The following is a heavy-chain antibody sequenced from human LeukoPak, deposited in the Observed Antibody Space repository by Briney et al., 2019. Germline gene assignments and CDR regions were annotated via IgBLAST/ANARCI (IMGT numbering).Heavy chain of an antibody. Sequence: PGGSLRLSCAASGFTFDDYAMHWVRQAPGKGLEWVSGISWNSGSIGYADSVKGRFTISRDNAKNSLYLQMNSLRAEDTAVYYCARILGVRGPFDYWGQGTLVTVSS. CDR1: GFTFDDYA. CDR2: ISWNSGSI. D-gene: IGHD3-10*01. CDR3: ARILGVRGPFDY. V-gene: IGHV3-9*01. J-gene: IGHJ4*02.